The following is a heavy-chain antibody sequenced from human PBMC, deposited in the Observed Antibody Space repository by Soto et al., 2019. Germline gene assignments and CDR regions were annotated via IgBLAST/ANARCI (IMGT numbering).Heavy chain of an antibody. Sequence: SETLSLTCAVYGGSFSGYYWSWIRQPPGKGLEWIGEINHSGSTNYNPPHKRRVTISVDTSNNEYSENLSSVTAADTAVDYGARRLGLLDYWGQGTLGTGSS. CDR2: INHSGST. D-gene: IGHD3-16*01. J-gene: IGHJ4*02. V-gene: IGHV4-34*01. CDR3: ARRLGLLDY. CDR1: GGSFSGYY.